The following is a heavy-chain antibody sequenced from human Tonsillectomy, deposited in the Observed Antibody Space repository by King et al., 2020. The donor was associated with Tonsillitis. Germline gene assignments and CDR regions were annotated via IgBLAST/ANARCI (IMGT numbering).Heavy chain of an antibody. J-gene: IGHJ5*02. CDR2: TYYRSKWHN. CDR3: ARELYCSGGSCYSGWFDP. V-gene: IGHV6-1*01. Sequence: VQLPQSGPGLVKPSQTLSLTCAISGDSVSSNSAAWNWIRQSPSRGLEWLGRTYYRSKWHNDYALSVQSRITINPDTSKNQFSLQLNSVTPEDTAVYYCARELYCSGGSCYSGWFDPWGQGTQVTVS. D-gene: IGHD2-15*01. CDR1: GDSVSSNSAA.